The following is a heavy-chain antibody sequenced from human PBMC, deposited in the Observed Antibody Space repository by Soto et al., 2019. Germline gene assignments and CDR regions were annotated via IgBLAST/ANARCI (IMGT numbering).Heavy chain of an antibody. CDR1: GGTFSSYT. Sequence: QVQLVQSGAEVKKPGSSVKVSCKASGGTFSSYTISWVRQAPGQGLEWMGRIIPILGIANYAQKFQGRVTINADKSTSTAYKELRSLRSEDTAVYYWSVNLGELLVGRWFGPWGQGTLVTVSS. CDR2: IIPILGIA. V-gene: IGHV1-69*02. D-gene: IGHD3-16*01. J-gene: IGHJ5*02. CDR3: SVNLGELLVGRWFGP.